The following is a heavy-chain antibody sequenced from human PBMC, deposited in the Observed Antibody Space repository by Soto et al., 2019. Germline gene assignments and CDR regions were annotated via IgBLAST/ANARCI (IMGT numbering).Heavy chain of an antibody. D-gene: IGHD2-15*01. CDR2: ISNRGDT. CDR1: GFIVSDTY. Sequence: GGSMRLSYTASGFIVSDTYVSWVRQATGKGLEWVSVISNRGDTHYADSVRGRFSLSRDISDNTLHLQMNNLRVEDTAVYYCAREPRYCRGGSCSITGDAYDIWGQGTLVTVSS. V-gene: IGHV3-66*01. CDR3: AREPRYCRGGSCSITGDAYDI. J-gene: IGHJ3*02.